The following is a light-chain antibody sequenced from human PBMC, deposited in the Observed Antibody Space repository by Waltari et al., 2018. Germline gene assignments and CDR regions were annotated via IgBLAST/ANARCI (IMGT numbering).Light chain of an antibody. J-gene: IGLJ2*01. CDR3: AAWDDNLNGPV. V-gene: IGLV1-44*01. CDR1: TSNIGSNA. Sequence: QSVLTQPPSASGTPGQRVSISCSGSTSNIGSNAVSWYQHLPGAAPRLLIYNTSPRPSGGPGRFSGSKSGTSASLAISGRQSEDECDYYCAAWDDNLNGPVFGGGTKLTVL. CDR2: NTS.